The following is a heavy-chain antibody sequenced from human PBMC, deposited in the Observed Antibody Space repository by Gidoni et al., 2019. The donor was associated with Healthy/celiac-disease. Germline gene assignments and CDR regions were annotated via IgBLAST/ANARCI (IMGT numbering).Heavy chain of an antibody. D-gene: IGHD3-16*02. CDR1: GGPISSGSYY. J-gene: IGHJ3*02. Sequence: QVQLQESGPGLVKPSQTLSLPCTVSGGPISSGSYYWSWIRQPAGKGLEWIGRIYTSGSTNYNPSLKSRVTISVDTSKNQFSLKLSSVTAADTAVYYCARTHSITFGGVIVPLDAFDIWGQGTMVTVSS. V-gene: IGHV4-61*02. CDR2: IYTSGST. CDR3: ARTHSITFGGVIVPLDAFDI.